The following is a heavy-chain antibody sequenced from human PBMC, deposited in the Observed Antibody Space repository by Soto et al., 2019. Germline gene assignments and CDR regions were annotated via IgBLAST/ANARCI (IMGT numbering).Heavy chain of an antibody. Sequence: PGGSVRLSGAASGFAFSGNAMTWVRPAQGKGLEWVSGISRSGGSTYYADSVKGRFTISRDNAKNTLYLQMNSLRLEDTAGYYCANPIQHSSGWYFLDYWGQGTGVTVSS. J-gene: IGHJ4*02. CDR2: ISRSGGST. D-gene: IGHD6-19*01. CDR1: GFAFSGNA. CDR3: ANPIQHSSGWYFLDY. V-gene: IGHV3-23*01.